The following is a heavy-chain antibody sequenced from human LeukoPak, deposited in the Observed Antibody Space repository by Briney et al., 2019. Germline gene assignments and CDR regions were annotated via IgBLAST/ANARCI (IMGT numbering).Heavy chain of an antibody. V-gene: IGHV3-30*02. CDR1: GFAFSNYG. CDR3: ARDNGNFDY. CDR2: IRHDGSNK. Sequence: GGSLSLSCAASGFAFSNYGMHWVRQAPGKGLEWVAFIRHDGSNKHYADSVKGRFTISRDNFKNTLYLQMNSLRGEDTAVYYCARDNGNFDYWGQGTLVTVSS. D-gene: IGHD2-8*01. J-gene: IGHJ4*02.